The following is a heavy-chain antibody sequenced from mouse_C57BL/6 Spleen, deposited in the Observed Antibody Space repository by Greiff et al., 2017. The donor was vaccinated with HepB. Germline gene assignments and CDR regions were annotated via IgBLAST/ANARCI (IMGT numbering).Heavy chain of an antibody. CDR1: GFNIKNTY. V-gene: IGHV14-3*01. CDR3: ARTLLRYYGSSYGYWYFDV. D-gene: IGHD1-1*01. J-gene: IGHJ1*03. Sequence: VQLKESVAELVRPGASVKLSCTASGFNIKNTYMHWVKQRPEQGLEWIGRIDPANGNTKYAPKFQGKATITADTSSNTASLQRSSLTSEDTAIYYCARTLLRYYGSSYGYWYFDVWGTGTTVTVSS. CDR2: IDPANGNT.